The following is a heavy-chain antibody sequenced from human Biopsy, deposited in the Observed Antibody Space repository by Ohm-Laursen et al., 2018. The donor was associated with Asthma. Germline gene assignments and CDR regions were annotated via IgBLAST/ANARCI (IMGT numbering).Heavy chain of an antibody. Sequence: SLRLSCAAFGFTFSSYWMHWVRQAPGKGLMWVSRINSDGSSTTYADSVKGRFTISRDNAENTLYLRMNSLRAEDTAVYYCARVSALYDFWSGYSLYDYWGQGTPVTVSS. J-gene: IGHJ4*02. CDR2: INSDGSST. D-gene: IGHD3-3*01. CDR3: ARVSALYDFWSGYSLYDY. CDR1: GFTFSSYW. V-gene: IGHV3-74*01.